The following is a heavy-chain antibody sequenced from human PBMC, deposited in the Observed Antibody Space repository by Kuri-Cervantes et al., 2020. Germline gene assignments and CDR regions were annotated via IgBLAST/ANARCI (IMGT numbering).Heavy chain of an antibody. Sequence: GESLKISCAASGFTFSSYWMSWVRQAPGKGLEWVANIKQDESEKYYVDSVKGRFTISRDNAKNSLYLQMNSLRAEDTAVYYCARQPYDYSSGWYAAFDIWGQGTMVTVSS. V-gene: IGHV3-7*03. J-gene: IGHJ3*02. D-gene: IGHD6-19*01. CDR1: GFTFSSYW. CDR3: ARQPYDYSSGWYAAFDI. CDR2: IKQDESEK.